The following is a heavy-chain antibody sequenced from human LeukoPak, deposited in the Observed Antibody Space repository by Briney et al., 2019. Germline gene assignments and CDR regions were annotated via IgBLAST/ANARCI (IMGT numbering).Heavy chain of an antibody. CDR1: GFTFDDYA. V-gene: IGHV3-9*01. CDR3: AKVSNPYDGNSIGYYFDY. CDR2: ISWNSGSI. Sequence: GGSLRLSCAASGFTFDDYAMHWVRQAPGKGLEWVSGISWNSGSIGYADSVKGRFTISRDNAKNSLYLQMNSLRAEDTALYYCAKVSNPYDGNSIGYYFDYWGQGTLVTVSS. J-gene: IGHJ4*02. D-gene: IGHD4-23*01.